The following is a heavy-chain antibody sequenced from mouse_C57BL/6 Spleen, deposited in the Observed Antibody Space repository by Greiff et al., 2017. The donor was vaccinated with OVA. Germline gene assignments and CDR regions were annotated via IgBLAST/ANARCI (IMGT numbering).Heavy chain of an antibody. Sequence: VQLQQSGPELVKPGASVKMSCKASGYTFTDYNMHWVKQSHGKSLEWIGYINPNNGGTSYNQKFKGKATLTVNKSSSTAYMELRSLTSEDSAVYYCARSGDYYDYDYYAMDYWGQGTSVTVSS. CDR1: GYTFTDYN. D-gene: IGHD2-4*01. CDR2: INPNNGGT. J-gene: IGHJ4*01. CDR3: ARSGDYYDYDYYAMDY. V-gene: IGHV1-22*01.